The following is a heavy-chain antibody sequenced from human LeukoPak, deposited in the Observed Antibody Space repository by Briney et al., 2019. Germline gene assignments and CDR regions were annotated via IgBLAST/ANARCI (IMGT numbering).Heavy chain of an antibody. CDR3: ARGDFYSYPY. V-gene: IGHV4-30-2*01. CDR1: GGSVSSGSYY. CDR2: IYHSGST. D-gene: IGHD5-18*01. J-gene: IGHJ4*02. Sequence: PSETLSLTCTVSGGSVSSGSYYWSWIRQPPGKGLEWIGYIYHSGSTYYNPSLKSRVTISVDRSKNQFSLKLSSVTAADTAVYYCARGDFYSYPYWGQGTLVTVSS.